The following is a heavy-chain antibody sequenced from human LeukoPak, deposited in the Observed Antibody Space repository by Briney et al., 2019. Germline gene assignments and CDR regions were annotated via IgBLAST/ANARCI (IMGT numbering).Heavy chain of an antibody. CDR3: ARKRCTGDCYLFDP. Sequence: GGSLRLSCAASGFTFSSYGMHWVRQAPGKGLEWVAVISYDGRNKYYADSVKGRFTISRDNSKNTLYLQMNSLRAEDTAVYYCARKRCTGDCYLFDPWGQGTLVTVSS. J-gene: IGHJ5*02. V-gene: IGHV3-30*03. CDR1: GFTFSSYG. CDR2: ISYDGRNK. D-gene: IGHD2-21*02.